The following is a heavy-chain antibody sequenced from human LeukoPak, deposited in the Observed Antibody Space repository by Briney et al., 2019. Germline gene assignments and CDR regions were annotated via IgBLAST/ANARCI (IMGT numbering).Heavy chain of an antibody. V-gene: IGHV3-7*01. CDR2: IKQDGSEK. CDR1: GFSFNTYW. J-gene: IGHJ4*02. CDR3: ARGAAAAGTGY. D-gene: IGHD6-13*01. Sequence: GGSLRLSCAVSGFSFNTYWMTWVRQAPGKGLEWVANIKQDGSEKYYVDSVKGRFTISRDNAKNSLYLQMNSLRAEDTAVYYCARGAAAAGTGYWGQGTLVTVSS.